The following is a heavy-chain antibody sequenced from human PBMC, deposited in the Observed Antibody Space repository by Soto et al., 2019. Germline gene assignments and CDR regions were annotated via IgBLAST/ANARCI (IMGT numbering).Heavy chain of an antibody. D-gene: IGHD4-17*01. V-gene: IGHV3-23*01. CDR1: GFTFSSYA. J-gene: IGHJ4*02. CDR2: ISGSGGST. Sequence: EVQLLESGGGLVQPGGSLRLSCAASGFTFSSYAMSWVRQAPGKGLEWVSAISGSGGSTYYADSVKGRFTISRDNSKNTLYLQMNSLRAEDTAVYYCATQPKTTVTTSPYIDYWGQGTLVTVSS. CDR3: ATQPKTTVTTSPYIDY.